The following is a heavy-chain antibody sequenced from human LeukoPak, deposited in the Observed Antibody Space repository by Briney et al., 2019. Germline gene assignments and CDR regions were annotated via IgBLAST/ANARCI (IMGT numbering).Heavy chain of an antibody. CDR3: ASSGGDYYDSSGSDY. Sequence: SETLSLTCTVSGGSISSYYWSWIRQPAGKGLEGIGRIYTSGTTNYNPSLTSRLTMSVDTSKNQFSLKLSSVPAADTAVYYCASSGGDYYDSSGSDYWGQGTLVTVSS. D-gene: IGHD3-22*01. J-gene: IGHJ4*02. CDR1: GGSISSYY. CDR2: IYTSGTT. V-gene: IGHV4-4*07.